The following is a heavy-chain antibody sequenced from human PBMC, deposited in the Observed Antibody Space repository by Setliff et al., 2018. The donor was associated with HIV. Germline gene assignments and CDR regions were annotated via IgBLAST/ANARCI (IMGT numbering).Heavy chain of an antibody. CDR1: GGSIRSGNYY. CDR2: ISTSGRT. CDR3: ARADNYYYDSGAFKSGLDAFDI. Sequence: LSLTCTVSGGSIRSGNYYWSWIRQPAGKGLEWIGHISTSGRTNYNPSLMSRLTISVDTSKNQFSLKLSSVTAADTAVYHCARADNYYYDSGAFKSGLDAFDIWGQGTMVTVSS. D-gene: IGHD3-22*01. J-gene: IGHJ3*02. V-gene: IGHV4-61*09.